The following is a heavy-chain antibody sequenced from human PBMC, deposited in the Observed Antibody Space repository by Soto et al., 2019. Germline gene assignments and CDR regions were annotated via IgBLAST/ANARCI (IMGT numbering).Heavy chain of an antibody. CDR3: ATSSRDRITVFGEVMNPPFVNWFDR. V-gene: IGHV3-23*01. D-gene: IGHD3-3*01. CDR2: ITRTSGTT. J-gene: IGHJ5*02. CDR1: GFTMSNYV. Sequence: PGGSLRLSCVTSGFTMSNYVMNWVRQAPGKGLEWISAITRTSGTTYYADSVKGRSTVSRDNSKNPLFLQLSNLRADDTATYYCATSSRDRITVFGEVMNPPFVNWFDRWGQGPLVTVSS.